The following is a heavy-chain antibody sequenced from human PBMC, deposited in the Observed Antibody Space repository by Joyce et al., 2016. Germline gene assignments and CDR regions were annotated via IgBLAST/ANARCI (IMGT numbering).Heavy chain of an antibody. V-gene: IGHV3-21*01. CDR2: ISTDSNYI. D-gene: IGHD3-10*01. J-gene: IGHJ4*02. Sequence: EVHLVESGGGLVKPGGSLRLSCAASGFSFRTYNMNWVRQAPGKGLEWVSSISTDSNYIYYANSVKDRFTITRDNSKNSLYLQMSSLRAEDTAVYYCARLYYYGSGLTDYWGQGTLVTVSS. CDR3: ARLYYYGSGLTDY. CDR1: GFSFRTYN.